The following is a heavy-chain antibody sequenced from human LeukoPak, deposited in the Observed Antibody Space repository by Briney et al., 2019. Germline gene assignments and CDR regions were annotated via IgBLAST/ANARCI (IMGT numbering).Heavy chain of an antibody. J-gene: IGHJ6*02. Sequence: ASVKVSCKASGYTFTGYYMHWVRQAPGQGLEWMGWINPNSGGTNYAQKFQGRVTMTTDTSTSTAYMELRSLRSDDAAVYYCAKSGIAAAGRGGYYVWGQGTTVTVSS. CDR1: GYTFTGYY. CDR3: AKSGIAAAGRGGYYV. V-gene: IGHV1-2*02. D-gene: IGHD6-13*01. CDR2: INPNSGGT.